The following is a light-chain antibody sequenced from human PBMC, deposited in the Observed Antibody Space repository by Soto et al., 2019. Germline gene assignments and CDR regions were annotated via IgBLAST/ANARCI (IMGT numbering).Light chain of an antibody. CDR2: AAS. Sequence: DFQMTQSPSSPSASVGDRVTITCRASQSISRYLNWYQQKPGKAPKLLIYAASSLQSGVPSRFSGSGSGTDFTLTISSLQPEDFATYYCQQSYRTPPITFGQGTRLEIK. V-gene: IGKV1-39*01. J-gene: IGKJ5*01. CDR1: QSISRY. CDR3: QQSYRTPPIT.